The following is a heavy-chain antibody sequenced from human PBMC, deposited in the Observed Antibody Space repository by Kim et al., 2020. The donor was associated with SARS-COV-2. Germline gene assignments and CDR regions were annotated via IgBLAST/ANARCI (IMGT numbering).Heavy chain of an antibody. J-gene: IGHJ6*02. D-gene: IGHD6-13*01. Sequence: GGSLRLSCAASGFTFSSYSMNWVRQAPGKGLEWVSSISSSSSYIYYADSVKGRFTISRDNAKNSLYLQMNSLRAEDTAVYYCARGGPNSSSWYLLNDYYYYGMDVWGQGTTVTVSS. V-gene: IGHV3-21*04. CDR1: GFTFSSYS. CDR2: ISSSSSYI. CDR3: ARGGPNSSSWYLLNDYYYYGMDV.